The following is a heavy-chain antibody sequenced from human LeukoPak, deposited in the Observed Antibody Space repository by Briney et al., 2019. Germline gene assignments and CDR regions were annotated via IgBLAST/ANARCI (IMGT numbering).Heavy chain of an antibody. CDR2: IYHSEST. CDR1: GGSINSSNW. D-gene: IGHD6-19*01. J-gene: IGHJ4*02. CDR3: ARDKVISGWTYYFDY. V-gene: IGHV4-4*02. Sequence: SETLSLTCAVSGGSINSSNWWSWVRQPPGKGLEWIGEIYHSESTNYNPSLKSRVTISVDKSKNQFSLKLSSVTAADTAVYYCARDKVISGWTYYFDYWGQGTLVTVSS.